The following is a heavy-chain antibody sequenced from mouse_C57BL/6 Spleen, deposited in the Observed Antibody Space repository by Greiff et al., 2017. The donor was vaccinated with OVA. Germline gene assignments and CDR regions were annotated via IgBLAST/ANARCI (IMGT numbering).Heavy chain of an antibody. V-gene: IGHV1-80*01. CDR3: ARSGYYGSSIYFDY. Sequence: VQGVESGAELVKPGASVKISCKASGYAFSSYWMNWVKQRPGKGLEWIGQIYPGDGDTNYNGKFKGKATLTADKSSSTAYMQLSSLTSEDSAVYFCARSGYYGSSIYFDYWGQGTTLTVSS. D-gene: IGHD1-1*01. CDR1: GYAFSSYW. CDR2: IYPGDGDT. J-gene: IGHJ2*01.